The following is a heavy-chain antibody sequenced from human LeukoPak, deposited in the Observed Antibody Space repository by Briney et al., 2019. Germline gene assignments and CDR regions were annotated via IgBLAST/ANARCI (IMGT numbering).Heavy chain of an antibody. CDR2: VKEDGRET. CDR3: ARAKPADFDL. J-gene: IGHJ2*01. CDR1: GFTFNTYW. Sequence: PGGSLRLSCVGSGFTFNTYWIHWVRQAPGKGLVWVSRVKEDGRETNYADSVKGRFTLSRDNAKNTVHLQMNNPRAEDTAVYHCARAKPADFDLWGRGTLVTVSS. V-gene: IGHV3-74*01.